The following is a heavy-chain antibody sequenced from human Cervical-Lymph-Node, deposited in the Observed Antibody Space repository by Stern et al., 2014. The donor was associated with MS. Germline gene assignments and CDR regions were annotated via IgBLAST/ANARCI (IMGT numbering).Heavy chain of an antibody. D-gene: IGHD3-9*01. V-gene: IGHV2-5*02. J-gene: IGHJ4*02. CDR1: GFSLTTSGVG. Sequence: ESGPTLVQPTQTLTLTCTFSGFSLTTSGVGVGWIRQPPGKALEWLAFIYWDDDKVYSPSLKTRLTITKDTSKNQVVLTVTNMDPVDTATYYCTNFDLHYWGQGTLVTVSS. CDR3: TNFDLHY. CDR2: IYWDDDK.